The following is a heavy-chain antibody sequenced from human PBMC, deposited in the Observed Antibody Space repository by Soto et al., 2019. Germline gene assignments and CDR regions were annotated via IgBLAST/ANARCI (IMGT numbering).Heavy chain of an antibody. CDR2: IWYDGSNK. J-gene: IGHJ3*02. CDR1: GFTFSSYG. CDR3: ARDGDYGSGSYYYVSGLDAFDI. D-gene: IGHD3-10*01. V-gene: IGHV3-33*01. Sequence: GSLRLSCAASGFTFSSYGMHWVRQAPGKGLEWVAVIWYDGSNKYYADSVKGRFTISRDNSKNTLYLQMNSLRAEDTAVYYCARDGDYGSGSYYYVSGLDAFDIWGQGTMVTVSS.